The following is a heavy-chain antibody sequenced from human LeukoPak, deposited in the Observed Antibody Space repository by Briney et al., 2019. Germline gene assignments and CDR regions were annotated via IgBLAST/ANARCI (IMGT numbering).Heavy chain of an antibody. D-gene: IGHD2-2*01. V-gene: IGHV4-61*01. J-gene: IGHJ6*02. CDR3: ARSIDCSSTSCYWGYYYGMDV. CDR1: GGSVSSGSYY. Sequence: PSETLSLTCTVSGGSVSSGSYYWSWIRQPPGKGLEWIGYIYYSGSTNYNPSLKSRVTISVDTSKNQFSLKLSSVTAADTAVYYCARSIDCSSTSCYWGYYYGMDVWGQGTTVTVSS. CDR2: IYYSGST.